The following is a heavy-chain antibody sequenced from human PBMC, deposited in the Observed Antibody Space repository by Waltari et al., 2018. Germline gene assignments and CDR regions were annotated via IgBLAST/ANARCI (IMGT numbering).Heavy chain of an antibody. CDR3: ARAKGYYYDSSGTPHY. CDR2: ITPILGRA. Sequence: QVQLVQSGAEVKKPGSSVKVSCKASGGTFSSYTISWVRQAPGQGFEWMGRITPILGRANYAQKFQGRVTITADKSTSTAYMELSSLRSEDTAVYYCARAKGYYYDSSGTPHYWGQGTLVTVSS. V-gene: IGHV1-69*02. CDR1: GGTFSSYT. J-gene: IGHJ4*02. D-gene: IGHD3-22*01.